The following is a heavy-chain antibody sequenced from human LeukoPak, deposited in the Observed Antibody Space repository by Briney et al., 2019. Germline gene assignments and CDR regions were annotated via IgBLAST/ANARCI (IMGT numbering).Heavy chain of an antibody. CDR1: GFTFGFYG. V-gene: IGHV3-30*18. Sequence: PGRSLRLSCEASGFTFGFYGMQWVRQAPGKGLEWVGVISYDGSNKYYADSVKGRFTISRDNSKNALYLQMSSLRAEDTAVYYCANNPSRDDAFDIWGQGTMVTVPS. CDR3: ANNPSRDDAFDI. D-gene: IGHD1-14*01. J-gene: IGHJ3*02. CDR2: ISYDGSNK.